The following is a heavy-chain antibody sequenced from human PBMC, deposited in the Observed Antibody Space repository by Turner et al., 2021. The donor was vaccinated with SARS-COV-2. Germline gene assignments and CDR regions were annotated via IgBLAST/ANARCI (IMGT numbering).Heavy chain of an antibody. CDR2: TSSNGGST. CDR3: VKGSY. CDR1: GFTFSSYA. Sequence: EVQLVESGGGLVQPGGSLRLSCSASGFTFSSYAMHWVRQTPGKGLEYVSATSSNGGSTYYADSVKGRFTISRDNSKNTLYLQMRSLTTEDTAVYYCVKGSYWGRGTLVTVSS. V-gene: IGHV3-64D*06. J-gene: IGHJ4*02.